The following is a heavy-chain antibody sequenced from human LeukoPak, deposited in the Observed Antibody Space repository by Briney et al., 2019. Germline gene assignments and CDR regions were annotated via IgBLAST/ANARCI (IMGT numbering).Heavy chain of an antibody. Sequence: PGRSLRLSCAASEFSFSSYGMHWVRQAPGKGLQWVASLCYDGTNKYHADSVKGRFTISRDNSQSTLYLQMNSLRAEDTAVYYCARARNNYDSSGYSALDYWGQGTLVTAS. CDR1: EFSFSSYG. D-gene: IGHD3-22*01. V-gene: IGHV3-33*01. CDR2: LCYDGTNK. CDR3: ARARNNYDSSGYSALDY. J-gene: IGHJ4*02.